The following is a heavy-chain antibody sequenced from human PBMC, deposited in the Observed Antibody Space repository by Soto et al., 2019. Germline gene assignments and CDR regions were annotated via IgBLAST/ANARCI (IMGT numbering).Heavy chain of an antibody. CDR3: AKDESRRNRRYFDL. CDR1: GLTFSSYA. CDR2: ISGSGGST. D-gene: IGHD4-4*01. Sequence: PGGSLRLSCAASGLTFSSYAMYWVRQAPGKGLEWVSVISGSGGSTYYADSVKGRFTISRDNSKSTLYLQMNSLRAEDTAVHYCAKDESRRNRRYFDLWGRGTLVTVPQ. J-gene: IGHJ2*01. V-gene: IGHV3-23*01.